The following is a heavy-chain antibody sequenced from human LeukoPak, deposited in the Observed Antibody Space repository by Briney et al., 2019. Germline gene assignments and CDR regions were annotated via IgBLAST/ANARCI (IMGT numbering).Heavy chain of an antibody. J-gene: IGHJ4*02. CDR2: ISYDGSNK. CDR1: GFTFSSYA. D-gene: IGHD3-9*01. Sequence: QTGGSLRLSCAASGFTFSSYAMHWVRQAPGKGLEWLAVISYDGSNKYYADSVKGRFTISRDNSKNTLYLQMNSLRAEDTAVYYCARCYDILTGSYFDYWGQGTLVTVSS. V-gene: IGHV3-30-3*01. CDR3: ARCYDILTGSYFDY.